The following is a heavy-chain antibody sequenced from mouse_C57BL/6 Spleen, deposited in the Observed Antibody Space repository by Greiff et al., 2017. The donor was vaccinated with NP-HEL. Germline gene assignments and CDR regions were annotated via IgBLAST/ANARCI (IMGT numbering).Heavy chain of an antibody. J-gene: IGHJ4*01. CDR1: GFSLTSYG. V-gene: IGHV2-6-1*01. D-gene: IGHD2-4*01. CDR2: IWSDGST. Sequence: QVQLQQSGPGLVAPSQSLSITCTVSGFSLTSYGVHWVRQPPGKGLEWLVVIWSDGSTTYNSALKSRLSISKDNSKSQVFLKMNSLQTDDTAMYYCARHGSYDYDNYAMDYWGQGTSVTVSS. CDR3: ARHGSYDYDNYAMDY.